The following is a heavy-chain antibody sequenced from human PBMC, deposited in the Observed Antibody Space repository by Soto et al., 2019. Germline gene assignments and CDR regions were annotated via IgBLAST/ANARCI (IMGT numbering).Heavy chain of an antibody. Sequence: GGSLRLSCAASGFTFSSYAMSWVRQAPGKGLEWVSAISGSGGSTYYADSVKGRFTISRDNSKNTLYLQMNSLRAKDTAVYYCAKTPRFYYYYGMDVWGQGTTVTASS. V-gene: IGHV3-23*01. CDR3: AKTPRFYYYYGMDV. J-gene: IGHJ6*02. CDR2: ISGSGGST. CDR1: GFTFSSYA. D-gene: IGHD3-3*01.